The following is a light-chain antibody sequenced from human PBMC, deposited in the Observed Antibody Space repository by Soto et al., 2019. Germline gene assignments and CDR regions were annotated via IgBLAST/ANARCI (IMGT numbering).Light chain of an antibody. J-gene: IGLJ2*01. CDR2: EVS. V-gene: IGLV2-14*01. Sequence: QSALTQPASVSGSPGQSITISCTGTSSDVGGYNYVSWYQQHPGKAPKLMIYEVSNRPSGVSNRFSGSNSGNTASLTISGLQAEDEADYYCSSYTSSSTLVFGGGPKLTVL. CDR3: SSYTSSSTLV. CDR1: SSDVGGYNY.